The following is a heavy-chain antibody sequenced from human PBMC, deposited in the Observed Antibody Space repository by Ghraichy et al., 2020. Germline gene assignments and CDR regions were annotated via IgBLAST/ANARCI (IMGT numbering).Heavy chain of an antibody. CDR3: ARETFYDFWSGYRYWYFDL. CDR1: GGSISSSNW. V-gene: IGHV4-4*02. J-gene: IGHJ2*01. Sequence: SETLSLTCAVSGGSISSSNWWSWVRQPPGKGLEWIGEIYHSGSTNYNPSLKSRVTISVDKSKNQFSLKLSSVTAADTAVYYCARETFYDFWSGYRYWYFDLWGRGTLVTVSS. D-gene: IGHD3-3*01. CDR2: IYHSGST.